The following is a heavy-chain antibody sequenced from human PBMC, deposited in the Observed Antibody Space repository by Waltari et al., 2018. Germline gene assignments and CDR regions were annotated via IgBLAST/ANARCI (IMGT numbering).Heavy chain of an antibody. V-gene: IGHV3-7*03. Sequence: EVQLVESGGTLVQPGGSLRLACAAPGFTLRGCWMTWVRQAPGKGLEWVANIKADGSEQYYVDSVRGRFTISRDNAENSLYLQMNSLIADDTAVYYCARGSAYYVRVWDYWGQGTLVTVSS. CDR2: IKADGSEQ. CDR3: ARGSAYYVRVWDY. CDR1: GFTLRGCW. J-gene: IGHJ4*02. D-gene: IGHD3-16*01.